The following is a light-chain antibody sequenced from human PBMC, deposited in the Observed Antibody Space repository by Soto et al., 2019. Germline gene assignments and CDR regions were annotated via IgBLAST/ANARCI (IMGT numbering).Light chain of an antibody. J-gene: IGKJ5*01. CDR3: QQYATSPIT. CDR1: QSVSSD. CDR2: DAS. V-gene: IGKV3-20*01. Sequence: EIVMTQSPATLSVSPGERATLSCRASQSVSSDVSWYRQKLGQAPRLLIYDASSRATGIPDRLSGSGSGTDFTLTISRLEPEDFAVYYCQQYATSPITFGQGTRLEIK.